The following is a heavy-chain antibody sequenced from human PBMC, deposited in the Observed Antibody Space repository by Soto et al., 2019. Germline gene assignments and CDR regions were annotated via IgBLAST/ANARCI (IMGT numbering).Heavy chain of an antibody. CDR1: GFTFSSYS. CDR3: ARDPGLAHYYDSSGHSRGAFDI. V-gene: IGHV3-21*01. Sequence: PGGSLRLSCAASGFTFSSYSMNWVRQAPGKGLEWVSSISSSSSYIYYADSVKGRFTISRDNAKNSLYLQMNSLRAEDTAVYYCARDPGLAHYYDSSGHSRGAFDIWGQGTMVTVSS. J-gene: IGHJ3*02. D-gene: IGHD3-22*01. CDR2: ISSSSSYI.